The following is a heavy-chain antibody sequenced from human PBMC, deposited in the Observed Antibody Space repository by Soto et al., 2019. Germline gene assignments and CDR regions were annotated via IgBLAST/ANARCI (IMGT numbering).Heavy chain of an antibody. D-gene: IGHD4-17*01. V-gene: IGHV3-30*18. CDR2: ISYDGSNK. CDR1: GFTFSSYG. J-gene: IGHJ4*02. CDR3: EKDGNGDLIDY. Sequence: GGSLRLSCAASGFTFSSYGMHWVRQAPGKGLEWVAVISYDGSNKYYADSVKGRFTISRDNSKNTLYLQMNSLRAEDTAVYYCEKDGNGDLIDYWGQGTLVTVSS.